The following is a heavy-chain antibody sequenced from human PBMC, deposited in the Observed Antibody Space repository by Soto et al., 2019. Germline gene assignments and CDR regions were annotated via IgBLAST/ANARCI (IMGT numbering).Heavy chain of an antibody. V-gene: IGHV3-30*18. CDR1: GFAFSSYG. CDR2: ISYDGSNK. Sequence: GGSVRLSGAASGFAFSSYGMHWVRQAPGKGLERVAVISYDGSNKYYADSVKGRFTISRDNSKNTLYLQMNSLRAEDTAVYYCAKWGSSGHDAFDIWGQGTMVTVSS. D-gene: IGHD6-19*01. CDR3: AKWGSSGHDAFDI. J-gene: IGHJ3*02.